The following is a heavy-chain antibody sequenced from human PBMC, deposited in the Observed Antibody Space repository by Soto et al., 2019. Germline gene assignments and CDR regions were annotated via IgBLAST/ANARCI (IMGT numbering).Heavy chain of an antibody. CDR1: GFTFSIYG. Sequence: SLRLSCAASGFTFSIYGMHWVRQAPGKGLEWVAVISYDGSNKYYADSVKGRFTISRDNSKNTLYLQMNSLRAEDTAVYYCAKEIDYDSSDFDYWGQGTLVTVSS. J-gene: IGHJ4*02. V-gene: IGHV3-30*18. CDR2: ISYDGSNK. D-gene: IGHD3-22*01. CDR3: AKEIDYDSSDFDY.